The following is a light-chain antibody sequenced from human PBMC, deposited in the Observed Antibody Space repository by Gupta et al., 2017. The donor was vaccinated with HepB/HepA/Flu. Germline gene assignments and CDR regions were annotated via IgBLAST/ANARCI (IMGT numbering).Light chain of an antibody. CDR3: MQALQTRWT. V-gene: IGKV2-28*01. CDR2: LGS. J-gene: IGKJ1*01. CDR1: QSLLHSNGYNY. Sequence: DIVMTQSPLSLPVTPGEPASISCRSSQSLLHSNGYNYLDWYLQTPGQSPQLLIYLGSNRAPGVPDRFSGRGAGKDFTLKISIVEAEYVGVYYCMQALQTRWTFGQGTKVEIK.